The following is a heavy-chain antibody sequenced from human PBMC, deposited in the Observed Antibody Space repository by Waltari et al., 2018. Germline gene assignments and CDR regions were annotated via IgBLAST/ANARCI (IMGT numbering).Heavy chain of an antibody. CDR2: INIDGTTT. CDR1: GFTFSGHW. D-gene: IGHD6-13*01. CDR3: TRDVPHSNFDP. V-gene: IGHV3-74*01. Sequence: EVQLVESGGGLVQPGGSLRLSCVGSGFTFSGHWMHWVRQAPGKGLVWVSHINIDGTTTTYADSVKGRFTISRDNAKNTLYLQMNSLRVDDMAVYYCTRDVPHSNFDPWGQGTLVTVSS. J-gene: IGHJ5*02.